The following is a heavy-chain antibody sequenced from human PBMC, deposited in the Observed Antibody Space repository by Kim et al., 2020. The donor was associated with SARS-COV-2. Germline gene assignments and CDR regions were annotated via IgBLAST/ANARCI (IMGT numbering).Heavy chain of an antibody. CDR2: DT. CDR3: ARGALGVIDY. V-gene: IGHV5-51*01. Sequence: DTRYSPSFQGQVTISADKSISTAYLQWSSLKASDTAMYYCARGALGVIDYWGQGTLVTVSS. J-gene: IGHJ4*02. D-gene: IGHD3-10*01.